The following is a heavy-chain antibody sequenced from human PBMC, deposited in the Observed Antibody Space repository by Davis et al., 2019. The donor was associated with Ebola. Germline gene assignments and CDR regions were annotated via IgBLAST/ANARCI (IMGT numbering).Heavy chain of an antibody. J-gene: IGHJ4*02. D-gene: IGHD3-16*02. Sequence: GESLKISCAASGFTFSSYGMHWVRQAPGKGLEWVAVISYDGSNKYYADSVKGRFTISRDNSKNTLYLQMNSLRAEDTAVYYCANGDLRGSYRSPFDYWGQGTLVTVSS. CDR2: ISYDGSNK. CDR3: ANGDLRGSYRSPFDY. V-gene: IGHV3-30*18. CDR1: GFTFSSYG.